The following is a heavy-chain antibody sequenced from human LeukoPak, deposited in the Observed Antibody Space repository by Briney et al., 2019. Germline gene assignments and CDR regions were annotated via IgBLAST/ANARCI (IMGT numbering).Heavy chain of an antibody. V-gene: IGHV4-34*01. Sequence: ASETLSLTCAVYGGSFSGYYWSWIRQPPGKGLEWIGEINHSGSTNYNPSLKGRVTISVDTSKNQFSLKLSSVTAADTAVYYCARAARKAKENYYGMDVWGQGTTVTVSS. J-gene: IGHJ6*02. CDR3: ARAARKAKENYYGMDV. CDR2: INHSGST. CDR1: GGSFSGYY.